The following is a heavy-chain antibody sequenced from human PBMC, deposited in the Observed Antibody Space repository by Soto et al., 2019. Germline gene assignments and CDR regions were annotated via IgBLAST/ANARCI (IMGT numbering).Heavy chain of an antibody. V-gene: IGHV4-34*01. CDR1: GGSFSGYY. CDR3: ARVFLHLGELSLYRPYYYYMDV. J-gene: IGHJ6*03. Sequence: SETLSLTCAVYGGSFSGYYWSWIRQPPGKGLEWIGEINHSGSTNYNPSLKSRVTISVDTSKNQFSLKLSSVTAADTAVYYCARVFLHLGELSLYRPYYYYMDVWGKGTTVTVS. D-gene: IGHD3-16*02. CDR2: INHSGST.